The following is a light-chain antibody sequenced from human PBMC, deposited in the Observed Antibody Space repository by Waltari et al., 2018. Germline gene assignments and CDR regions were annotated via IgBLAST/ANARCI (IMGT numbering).Light chain of an antibody. V-gene: IGKV1-5*01. CDR2: AAS. CDR1: PSIRGW. Sequence: DIQMTQSPSTLSASVGDRVTITCRASPSIRGWLAWYQQKPGEAPKVLISAASTLESGVSSRFTGSGSGTEFTLTINGLQPDDFATYYCQHYNDYSFGQGTRVEIK. J-gene: IGKJ1*01. CDR3: QHYNDYS.